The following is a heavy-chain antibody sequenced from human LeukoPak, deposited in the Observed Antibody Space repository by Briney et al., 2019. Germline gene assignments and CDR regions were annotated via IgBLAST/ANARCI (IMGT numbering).Heavy chain of an antibody. V-gene: IGHV3-74*01. CDR2: INTDGSTT. J-gene: IGHJ4*02. CDR1: GLTFGNSW. CDR3: ANSYSPPHY. Sequence: GGSLRLSCAASGLTFGNSWMHWVRQAPGKGLVWVSRINTDGSTTTYADSVKGRFTISRDNAKNTVYLQMNSLRAEDTAVYYCANSYSPPHYWGQGTLVTVSS. D-gene: IGHD3-10*01.